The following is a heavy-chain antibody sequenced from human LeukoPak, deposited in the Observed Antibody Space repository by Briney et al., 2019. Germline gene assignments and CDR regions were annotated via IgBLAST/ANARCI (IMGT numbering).Heavy chain of an antibody. Sequence: GGSLRLSCAASGFTFSLYSMNWVRQAPGKGLEWVSYISSSSGIIYSADSVKGRFTISRDNAKNSLYLQMNSLRDEDTAVYYCARDRSGGTDAFDIWGRGTMVTVSS. CDR3: ARDRSGGTDAFDI. V-gene: IGHV3-48*02. CDR2: ISSSSGII. D-gene: IGHD2-15*01. J-gene: IGHJ3*02. CDR1: GFTFSLYS.